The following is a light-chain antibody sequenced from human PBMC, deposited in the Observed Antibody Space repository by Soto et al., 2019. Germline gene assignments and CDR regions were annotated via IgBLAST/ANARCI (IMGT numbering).Light chain of an antibody. CDR1: QGVSTD. V-gene: IGKV3-15*01. Sequence: EIVMTQSPATLSVSPGESATLSCRASQGVSTDLAWYQQKPGQTPRLLIYGASTRATGIPVRFSGSGSGTQFTLTISSLQSEDFAVYYCQQYNDWPPLTFGGGTKVEIK. J-gene: IGKJ4*01. CDR2: GAS. CDR3: QQYNDWPPLT.